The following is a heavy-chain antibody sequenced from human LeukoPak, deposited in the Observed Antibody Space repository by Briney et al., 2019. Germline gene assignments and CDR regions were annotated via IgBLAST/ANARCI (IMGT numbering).Heavy chain of an antibody. CDR2: IELSDAYT. V-gene: IGHV5-10-1*01. CDR1: GSRFTSYW. J-gene: IGHJ4*02. D-gene: IGHD3-22*01. Sequence: GASLKTSSKGSGSRFTSYWTSGGRRLPGKGLEGMGRIELSDAYTNYSTCFQAHVTISDAKSISTAYLQWSSLKASDTAMYYCATEGGGYYGRGGLGYWGQGTMVTVSS. CDR3: ATEGGGYYGRGGLGY.